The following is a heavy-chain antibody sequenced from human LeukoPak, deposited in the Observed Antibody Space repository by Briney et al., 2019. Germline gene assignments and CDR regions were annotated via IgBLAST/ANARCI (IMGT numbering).Heavy chain of an antibody. CDR1: GGSISSSSYY. CDR3: ARLSGSYWPAGY. Sequence: SETLSLTCTVSGGSISSSSYYWGWIRQPPGKVLEWIGSLYYSGSTYYNPSLKSRLTISVDTSKNQFSLKLSSVSAADTAVYYCARLSGSYWPAGYWGQGTLVSVSS. J-gene: IGHJ4*02. CDR2: LYYSGST. D-gene: IGHD1-26*01. V-gene: IGHV4-39*01.